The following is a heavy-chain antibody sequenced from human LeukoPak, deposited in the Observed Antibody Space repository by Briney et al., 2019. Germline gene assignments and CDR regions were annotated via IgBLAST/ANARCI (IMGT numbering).Heavy chain of an antibody. CDR1: GYTFTGYY. V-gene: IGHV1-2*02. CDR2: INPNSGGT. Sequence: ASVKVSCKASGYTFTGYYMHWVRQAPGQGLEWMGWINPNSGGTNYQGRVTMTRDTSISTAYMELSRLRSDDTAVYYCARDYSSGWYFLGCWGQGTLVTVSS. J-gene: IGHJ4*02. D-gene: IGHD6-19*01. CDR3: ARDYSSGWYFLGC.